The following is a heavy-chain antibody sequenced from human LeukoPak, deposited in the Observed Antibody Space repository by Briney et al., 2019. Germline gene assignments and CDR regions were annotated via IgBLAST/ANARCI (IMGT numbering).Heavy chain of an antibody. CDR2: IYYSGST. D-gene: IGHD3-16*01. Sequence: PSQTLSLTCTVSGGSISSGGYYWSWIRQHPGKGLEWIGYIYYSGSTYYNPSLKSRVTISVDRSKNQFSLKLSSVTAADTAVYYCVGGVKTNGYFDYWGQGTLVTVSS. J-gene: IGHJ4*02. CDR3: VGGVKTNGYFDY. V-gene: IGHV4-31*09. CDR1: GGSISSGGYY.